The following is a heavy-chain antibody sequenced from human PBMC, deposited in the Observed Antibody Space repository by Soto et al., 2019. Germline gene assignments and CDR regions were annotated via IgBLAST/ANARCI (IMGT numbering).Heavy chain of an antibody. CDR1: GGSISSSSYY. D-gene: IGHD6-13*01. V-gene: IGHV4-39*01. Sequence: QLQLQESGPGLVKPSETLSLTCTVSGGSISSSSYYWGWIRQPPGKRLEWIGSIYYSGSTYYNPSLKSRVTISVDTSKNQFSLKLSSVTAADTAVYYCARGAAAATLYYFDYWGQGTLVTVSS. CDR3: ARGAAAATLYYFDY. CDR2: IYYSGST. J-gene: IGHJ4*02.